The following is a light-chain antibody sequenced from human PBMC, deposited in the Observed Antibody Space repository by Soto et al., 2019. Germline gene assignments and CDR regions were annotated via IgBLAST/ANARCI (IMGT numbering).Light chain of an antibody. CDR1: SSNIGAGYD. CDR3: QSYDSSRVV. Sequence: QPVLTQPPSVSGAPGQRVTISCTGSSSNIGAGYDVHWYQQLPGTAPKLLIYGNSNRPSGVPDRFSGSKSGTSASLAITGLQDEDEADYYCQSYDSSRVVFGGGTKVTVL. V-gene: IGLV1-40*01. J-gene: IGLJ2*01. CDR2: GNS.